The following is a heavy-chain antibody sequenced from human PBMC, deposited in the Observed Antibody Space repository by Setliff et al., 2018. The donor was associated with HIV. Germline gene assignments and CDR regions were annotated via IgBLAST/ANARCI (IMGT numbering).Heavy chain of an antibody. V-gene: IGHV4-38-2*02. CDR1: GYSISSGFY. D-gene: IGHD6-19*01. CDR3: ATDPKGDGWAYFDS. Sequence: PSETLSLTCAVSGYSISSGFYWGWIRQPPGKGLEWIGRIYHSGSTYYNPSLRSRVTISVDTSKNQFSLKVRSVTAADTAVYYCATDPKGDGWAYFDSWGQGTLVTVAS. CDR2: IYHSGST. J-gene: IGHJ4*02.